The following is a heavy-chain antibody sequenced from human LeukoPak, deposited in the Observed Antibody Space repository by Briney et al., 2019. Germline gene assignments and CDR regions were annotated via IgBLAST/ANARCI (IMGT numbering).Heavy chain of an antibody. V-gene: IGHV4-4*02. J-gene: IGHJ4*02. CDR2: IYETGST. CDR1: GDSISSTNW. D-gene: IGHD2-8*01. CDR3: ARRNRGSSTSWTLDY. Sequence: PSETLSLTCTISGDSISSTNWWSWVRQPPGKGLEWIGQIYETGSTNYNSSLKSRVTISLDKSENQFSLKLSSVTAADTAVYYCARRNRGSSTSWTLDYWGQGILVTVSS.